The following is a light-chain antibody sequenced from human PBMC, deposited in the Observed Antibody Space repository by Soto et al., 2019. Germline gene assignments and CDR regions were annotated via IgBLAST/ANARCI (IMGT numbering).Light chain of an antibody. Sequence: QSALTQPASVSGSPGQSITISCTGTSSDVGGYNYVSWYQQYPGKAPKLMICDVSNRPSGVSNRFSGSKSGNTASLTISGLQAEDEADYYCSSYTSSSARLYVFGTGTKVNVL. CDR1: SSDVGGYNY. J-gene: IGLJ1*01. CDR3: SSYTSSSARLYV. V-gene: IGLV2-14*01. CDR2: DVS.